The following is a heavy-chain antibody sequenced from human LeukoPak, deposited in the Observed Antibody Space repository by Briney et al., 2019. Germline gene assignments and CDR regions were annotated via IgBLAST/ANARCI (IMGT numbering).Heavy chain of an antibody. CDR2: IKQDGSEK. V-gene: IGHV3-7*01. CDR1: GFTFSSYW. Sequence: PGGSLRLSCAASGFTFSSYWMSWVRQAPGKGLEWVANIKQDGSEKYYVDSVKSRFTISRDNAKNSLYLQMNSLRAEDTAVYYCAREQAIDAFDYWGQGTLVTVSS. J-gene: IGHJ4*02. CDR3: AREQAIDAFDY.